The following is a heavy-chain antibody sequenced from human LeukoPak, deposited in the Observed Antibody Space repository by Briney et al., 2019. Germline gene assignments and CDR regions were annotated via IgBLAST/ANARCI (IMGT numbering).Heavy chain of an antibody. CDR1: GFTVSSNY. D-gene: IGHD6-19*01. V-gene: IGHV3-66*02. J-gene: IGHJ4*02. Sequence: GGSLRLSCAASGFTVSSNYMSWVHQAPGKGLEWVSVIYSGGSTYYADSVKGRFTISRDNSKNTLYLQMNSLRAEDTAVYYCASFPAVVGFDYWGQGTLVTVSS. CDR2: IYSGGST. CDR3: ASFPAVVGFDY.